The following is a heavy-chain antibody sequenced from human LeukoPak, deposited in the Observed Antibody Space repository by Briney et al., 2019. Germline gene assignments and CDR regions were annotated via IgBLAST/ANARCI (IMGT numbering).Heavy chain of an antibody. CDR3: AHQLTPYNWFDP. V-gene: IGHV4-31*03. D-gene: IGHD2-2*01. CDR1: GGSISSGGYY. Sequence: SQTLSLTCTVSGGSISSGGYYWSWSRQHPGKGLEWVVYIYYSGSTYYNPSLKGRVTISVDTSKNQLSPKLSSVTPADTAVYYCAHQLTPYNWFDPWGQGTLVTVSS. J-gene: IGHJ5*02. CDR2: IYYSGST.